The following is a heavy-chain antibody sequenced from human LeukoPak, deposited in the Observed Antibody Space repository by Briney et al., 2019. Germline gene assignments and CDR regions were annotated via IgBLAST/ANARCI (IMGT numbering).Heavy chain of an antibody. V-gene: IGHV4-34*01. CDR1: GGSFSGYY. J-gene: IGHJ3*02. CDR2: INHSGST. Sequence: SETLSLTCAVYGGSFSGYYWSWIRQPPGKGLEWIGEINHSGSTNYNPSLTSRVTISVDTSKNQFSLKLSSVTAADTAVYYCARAASHDAFDIWGQGTMVTVSS. D-gene: IGHD6-25*01. CDR3: ARAASHDAFDI.